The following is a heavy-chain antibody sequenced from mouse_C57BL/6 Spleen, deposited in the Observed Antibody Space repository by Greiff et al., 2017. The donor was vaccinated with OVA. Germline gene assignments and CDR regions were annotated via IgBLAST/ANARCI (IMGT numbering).Heavy chain of an antibody. CDR1: GFTFSSYA. D-gene: IGHD2-4*01. CDR2: ISSGGDYI. J-gene: IGHJ3*01. CDR3: TREGYDSWFAY. Sequence: EVKLVESGEGLVKPGGSLKLSCAASGFTFSSYAMSWVRQTPETRLAWVAYISSGGDYIYYADTVKGRFTISRDKARNTLYLQMSSLKSEDTAMYYCTREGYDSWFAYWGQGTLVTVSA. V-gene: IGHV5-9-1*02.